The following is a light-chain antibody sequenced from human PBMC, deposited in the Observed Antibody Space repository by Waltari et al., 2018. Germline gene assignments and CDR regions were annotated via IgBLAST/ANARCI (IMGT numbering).Light chain of an antibody. CDR3: CSYAGDAVYM. Sequence: QSALTQPRSVSGSPGQSVTISCTGTSSDVGPYRYVSWYQHHPGKAPKVMLFDVSRRPPGVPDRFSGSKSGNTASLTISGLQAEDEADYYCCSYAGDAVYMFGGGTKVTVL. CDR1: SSDVGPYRY. J-gene: IGLJ3*02. CDR2: DVS. V-gene: IGLV2-11*01.